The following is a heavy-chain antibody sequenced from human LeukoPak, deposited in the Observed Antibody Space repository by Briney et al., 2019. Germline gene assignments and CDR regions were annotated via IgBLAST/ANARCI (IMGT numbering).Heavy chain of an antibody. Sequence: ASVKVSCKASGYTFTSYGISWVRQAPGQGLEWMGWISAYNGNTNYAQKLQGRVTITTDESTSTAYMELSSLRSEDTAVYYCARSYSGYTFRFDYWGQGTLVTVSS. D-gene: IGHD5-12*01. CDR3: ARSYSGYTFRFDY. CDR2: ISAYNGNT. V-gene: IGHV1-18*01. CDR1: GYTFTSYG. J-gene: IGHJ4*02.